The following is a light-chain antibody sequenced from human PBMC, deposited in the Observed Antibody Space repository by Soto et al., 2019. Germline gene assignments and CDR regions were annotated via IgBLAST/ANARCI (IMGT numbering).Light chain of an antibody. CDR2: VVS. J-gene: IGLJ1*01. CDR3: SLYTSSDTPYV. Sequence: QSALTQPASVSGSPGQSITISCTGTSSDVGAYDYVSWFQQLPDKAPKLIISVVSNRPSGVSKRFSGSKSGNTASLTISGLQAEDEADYYCSLYTSSDTPYVFGTGTKVTVL. V-gene: IGLV2-14*01. CDR1: SSDVGAYDY.